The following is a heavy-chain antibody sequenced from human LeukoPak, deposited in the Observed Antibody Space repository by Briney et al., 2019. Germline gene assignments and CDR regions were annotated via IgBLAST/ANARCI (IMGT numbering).Heavy chain of an antibody. V-gene: IGHV1-2*02. CDR3: ARGSGYCGGDCYGY. J-gene: IGHJ4*02. Sequence: ASVKVSCKASGYTFTSYYMLWVRQAPGQGLEWMGWINPNSGGTNYAQKFQGRVTMTRDTSISTAYMELSRLRSDDTAVYYCARGSGYCGGDCYGYWGQGTLVTVSS. D-gene: IGHD2-21*01. CDR1: GYTFTSYY. CDR2: INPNSGGT.